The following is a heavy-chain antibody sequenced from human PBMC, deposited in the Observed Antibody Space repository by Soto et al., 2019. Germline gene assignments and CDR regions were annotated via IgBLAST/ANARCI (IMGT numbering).Heavy chain of an antibody. D-gene: IGHD3-22*01. CDR2: INHSGST. V-gene: IGHV4-34*01. J-gene: IGHJ5*02. CDR1: GGSFSGYY. Sequence: PSETLSLTCAVFGGSFSGYYWSWIRQPPGKGLEWIGEINHSGSTNYNPSLKSRVTISVDTSKNQFSLKLSSVTAADTDVYYCTKNGDDSSGYYWFDPWGQGTLVTVSS. CDR3: TKNGDDSSGYYWFDP.